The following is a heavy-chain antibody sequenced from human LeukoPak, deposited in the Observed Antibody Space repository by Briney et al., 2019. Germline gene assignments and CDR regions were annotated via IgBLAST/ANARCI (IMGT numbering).Heavy chain of an antibody. CDR3: ARGGDIVVVPAAICAFDI. J-gene: IGHJ3*02. Sequence: SETLSLTCAVYGGSFSGYYWSWIRQPPGKGLEWIGEINHSGGTNYNPSLKSRVTISVDTSKNQFSLKLSSVTAADTAVYYCARGGDIVVVPAAICAFDIWGQGTMVTVSS. CDR1: GGSFSGYY. D-gene: IGHD2-2*02. CDR2: INHSGGT. V-gene: IGHV4-34*01.